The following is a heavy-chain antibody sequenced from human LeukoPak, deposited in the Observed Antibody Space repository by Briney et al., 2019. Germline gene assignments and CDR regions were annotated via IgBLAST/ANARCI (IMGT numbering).Heavy chain of an antibody. V-gene: IGHV3-33*01. CDR2: IWYDGSNK. CDR3: ARASSIGSSWYPTHVRTAYYFDY. CDR1: GFTFSSYG. J-gene: IGHJ4*02. D-gene: IGHD6-13*01. Sequence: GSLRLSCAASGFTFSSYGMHWVRRAPGKGLEWVAVIWYDGSNKYYADSVKGRFTISRDNSKNTLYLQMNSLRAEDTAVYYCARASSIGSSWYPTHVRTAYYFDYWGQGTLVTVSS.